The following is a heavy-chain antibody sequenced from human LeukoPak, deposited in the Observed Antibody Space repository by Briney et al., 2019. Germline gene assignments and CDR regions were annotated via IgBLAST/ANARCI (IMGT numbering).Heavy chain of an antibody. CDR2: VSGSGANT. J-gene: IGHJ4*02. CDR1: GFTSTTYA. V-gene: IGHV3-23*01. D-gene: IGHD4-17*01. Sequence: GGSLRLSCAASGFTSTTYAMSWVRQAPGKGLEWVSSVSGSGANTYYADSVKGRFTISRDKSKNTLYLQMNSLGAEDTAVYYCAKERLGGNYGDYAVDYWGQGTLVTVSS. CDR3: AKERLGGNYGDYAVDY.